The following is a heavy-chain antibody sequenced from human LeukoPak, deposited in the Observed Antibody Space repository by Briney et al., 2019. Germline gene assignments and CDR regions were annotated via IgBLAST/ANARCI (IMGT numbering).Heavy chain of an antibody. D-gene: IGHD4-17*01. Sequence: ASVKVSCKASGYILTDYYMHWVRQAPGQGLQWMAWINPHSGDTYYALNFQGRVTMTRDTSISTAYMELSRLRSDDTAVYYCARDPGRIYGDYVAYYYYYMDVWGKGTTVTVSS. CDR2: INPHSGDT. V-gene: IGHV1-2*02. CDR3: ARDPGRIYGDYVAYYYYYMDV. J-gene: IGHJ6*03. CDR1: GYILTDYY.